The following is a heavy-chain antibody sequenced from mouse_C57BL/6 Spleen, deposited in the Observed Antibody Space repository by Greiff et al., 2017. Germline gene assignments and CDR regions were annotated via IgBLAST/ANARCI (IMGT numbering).Heavy chain of an antibody. D-gene: IGHD1-1*01. Sequence: EVQLVESGPGLVKPSQSLSLTCSVTGYSITSGYYWNWIRQFPGNKLEWMGYISYDGSNNYNPSLKNRISITRDTSKNQFFLKLNSVTTEDTATYYCAREGGLRYAMDYWGQGTSVTVSS. CDR2: ISYDGSN. J-gene: IGHJ4*01. CDR3: AREGGLRYAMDY. V-gene: IGHV3-6*01. CDR1: GYSITSGYY.